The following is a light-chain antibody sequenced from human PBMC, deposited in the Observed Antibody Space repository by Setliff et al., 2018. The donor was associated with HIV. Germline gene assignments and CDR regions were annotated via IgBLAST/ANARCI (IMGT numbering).Light chain of an antibody. V-gene: IGKV1D-13*01. CDR3: QHFNNYPLT. Sequence: AIQLTQSPSSLSASVGDRVTITCRASQGISSALAWFQQKPGKAPDLLIYGASTLESGVPSRFSGSGSVTDFTLTISSLQPEDFATYYCQHFNNYPLTFGGGTKVDIK. CDR1: QGISSA. J-gene: IGKJ4*01. CDR2: GAS.